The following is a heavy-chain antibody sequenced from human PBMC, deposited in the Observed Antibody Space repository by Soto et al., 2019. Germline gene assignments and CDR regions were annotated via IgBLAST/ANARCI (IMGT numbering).Heavy chain of an antibody. V-gene: IGHV3-30*18. Sequence: PGGSLRLSCAASGFTFSSYAMHWVRQAPGNGLEWVAVISYDGSTIYYADSVKGRFSISRDNSKNTLHLEMHNLRPEDTAVYYCVKVGGSSSWYRFYFDYWGQGTLVTVSS. CDR2: ISYDGSTI. D-gene: IGHD6-13*01. J-gene: IGHJ4*02. CDR1: GFTFSSYA. CDR3: VKVGGSSSWYRFYFDY.